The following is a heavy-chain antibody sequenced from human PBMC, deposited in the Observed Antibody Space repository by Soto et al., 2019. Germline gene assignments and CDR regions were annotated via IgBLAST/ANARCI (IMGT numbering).Heavy chain of an antibody. Sequence: TRSVNCSVRNAAIGRHTRWTWGGQTPGKGLEWIGEIYHSGSINHNPSLKSRVTMSVDKSNNQFSLKMTSVTAADTAVYYCASKFGELLADAFDIWGQGTVVT. CDR3: ASKFGELLADAFDI. V-gene: IGHV4-4*02. CDR1: NAAIGRHTR. J-gene: IGHJ3*02. D-gene: IGHD3-10*01. CDR2: IYHSGSI.